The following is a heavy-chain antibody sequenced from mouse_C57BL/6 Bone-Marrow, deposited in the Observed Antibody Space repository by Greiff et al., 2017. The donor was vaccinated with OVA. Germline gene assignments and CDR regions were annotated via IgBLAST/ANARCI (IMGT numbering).Heavy chain of an antibody. CDR2: INPSTGGT. J-gene: IGHJ1*03. D-gene: IGHD2-4*01. CDR3: AISTMMKGGYFDV. CDR1: GYSFTGYY. V-gene: IGHV1-43*01. Sequence: VQLQQSGPELVKPGASVKISCKASGYSFTGYYMHWVKQSSEKSLEWIGEINPSTGGTSYNQKFKGKATLTVDKSSSTAYMQLKSLTSEDSAVYYCAISTMMKGGYFDVWGTGTTVTVSS.